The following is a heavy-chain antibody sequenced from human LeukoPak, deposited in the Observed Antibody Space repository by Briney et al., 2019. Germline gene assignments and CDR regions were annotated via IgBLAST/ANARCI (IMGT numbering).Heavy chain of an antibody. CDR1: GDSISSGAYY. Sequence: SQTLSLTCTVSGDSISSGAYYWTWIRQPPGKGLEWIGYIYYSGSTYYNPSLKSRVTMSLDTSKNQFSLKLSSVTAADTAVYYCARVPSTQWFFDYWGQGTLVTVSS. D-gene: IGHD2-2*01. J-gene: IGHJ4*02. CDR3: ARVPSTQWFFDY. CDR2: IYYSGST. V-gene: IGHV4-30-4*01.